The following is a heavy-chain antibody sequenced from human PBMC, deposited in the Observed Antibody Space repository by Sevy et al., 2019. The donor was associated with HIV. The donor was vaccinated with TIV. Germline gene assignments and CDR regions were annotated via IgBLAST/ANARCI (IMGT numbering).Heavy chain of an antibody. CDR3: AKDVVGGYYDSSGYSDH. CDR1: GFTFTEFV. D-gene: IGHD3-22*01. J-gene: IGHJ4*02. CDR2: INSGGGST. V-gene: IGHV3-23*01. Sequence: GGSLRLSCAASGFTFTEFVMSWVRQAPGKGLEWVSTINSGGGSTYYADSVKGRFTISRDNSQNTLDLQMNSLRAADTAVYYCAKDVVGGYYDSSGYSDHWGQGTLVTVSS.